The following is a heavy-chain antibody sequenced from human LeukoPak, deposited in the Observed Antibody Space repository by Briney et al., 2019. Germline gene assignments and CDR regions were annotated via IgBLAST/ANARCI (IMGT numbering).Heavy chain of an antibody. J-gene: IGHJ4*02. CDR3: AKDLIVGATRGEFDY. CDR2: ISGSGGST. V-gene: IGHV3-23*01. Sequence: GGSLGLSCAAAGFTFSSYAMSWVRQAPGKGLEWVSAISGSGGSTYYADSVKGRFTISRDNSKNTLYLQMNSLRAEDTAVYYCAKDLIVGATRGEFDYWGQGTLVTVSS. CDR1: GFTFSSYA. D-gene: IGHD1-26*01.